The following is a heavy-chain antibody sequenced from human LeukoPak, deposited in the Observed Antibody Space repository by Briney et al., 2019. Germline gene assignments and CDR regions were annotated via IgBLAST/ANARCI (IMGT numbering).Heavy chain of an antibody. D-gene: IGHD3-16*01. V-gene: IGHV3-30*01. J-gene: IGHJ6*03. CDR1: GFTFSSYA. CDR2: ISYDGSKK. CDR3: ATGGTPNYYYYYYMDV. Sequence: GRSLRLSCAASGFTFSSYAMHWVRQAPGKGLEWLAVISYDGSKKYYADSVKGRFIISRDKSNNTRYLQMNSLRTEDTAVYYCATGGTPNYYYYYYMDVWGKGTTVTVSS.